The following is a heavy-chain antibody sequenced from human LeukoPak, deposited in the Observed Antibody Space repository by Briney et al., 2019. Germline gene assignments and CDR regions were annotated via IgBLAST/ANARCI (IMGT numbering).Heavy chain of an antibody. Sequence: ASVKVSCKASGYTFTSYYMHWVRQAPGQGLEWMGIINPSGGSTSYAQKFQGRVTMTRDTSTSTVYMELSSLRSEDTAVYYCAREDGEVVVAADQDYNWFDPWGQGTLVTVSS. CDR1: GYTFTSYY. CDR3: AREDGEVVVAADQDYNWFDP. V-gene: IGHV1-46*01. J-gene: IGHJ5*02. D-gene: IGHD2-15*01. CDR2: INPSGGST.